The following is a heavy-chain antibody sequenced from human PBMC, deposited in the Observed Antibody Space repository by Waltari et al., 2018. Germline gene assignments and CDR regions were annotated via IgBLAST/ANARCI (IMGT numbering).Heavy chain of an antibody. CDR3: ARDGRVVQVAGVDY. D-gene: IGHD6-19*01. V-gene: IGHV4-38-2*02. Sequence: QVQLQESGPGLVKPSETLSLTCAVSGYSISSGYYWGWIRQPLGKGLEWIGSIYHSGSTYYNPSLKSRVTISVDTSKNQFSLKLSSVTAADTAVYYCARDGRVVQVAGVDYWGQGTLVTVSS. J-gene: IGHJ4*02. CDR2: IYHSGST. CDR1: GYSISSGYY.